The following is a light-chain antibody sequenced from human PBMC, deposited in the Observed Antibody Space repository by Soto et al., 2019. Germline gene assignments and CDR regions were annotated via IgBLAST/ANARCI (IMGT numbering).Light chain of an antibody. J-gene: IGKJ1*01. CDR1: HTISSSY. V-gene: IGKV3-20*01. Sequence: NGLKQSLGTLSLSPGERATVSCRASHTISSSYLAWYQQKPGQAPRLLMYGISRRATGIPDRFSGSGSGTDFTLTITRLEPEDFAVYYCQQYVTSSPRTFGQGTKVDIK. CDR2: GIS. CDR3: QQYVTSSPRT.